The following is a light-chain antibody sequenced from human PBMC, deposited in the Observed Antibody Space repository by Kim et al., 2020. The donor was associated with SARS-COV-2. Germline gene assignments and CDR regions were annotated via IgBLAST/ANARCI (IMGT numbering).Light chain of an antibody. J-gene: IGKJ2*01. Sequence: SASVGDRVTITCRDSQSISSWLAWYQQKPGKAPKLLIYKASSLESGVPSRFSGRGSGTEFTLTISSLQPDDFATYYCQQYNSYLYTFGQGTKLEI. CDR1: QSISSW. V-gene: IGKV1-5*03. CDR3: QQYNSYLYT. CDR2: KAS.